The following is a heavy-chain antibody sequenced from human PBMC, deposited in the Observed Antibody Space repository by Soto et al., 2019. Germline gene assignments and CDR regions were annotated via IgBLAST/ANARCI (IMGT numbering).Heavy chain of an antibody. D-gene: IGHD2-15*01. V-gene: IGHV1-3*01. Sequence: HVELVQSGADVKKPGASVTISCKASGYTFTDYALHWVRQAPGQRLEWMGWMNAGVGNTLYSQKFQGRSTITRDTSASTAYMEVNSLKSEDTDIYYCASDTGYSFCSLNYWGPGTLVTVSS. CDR2: MNAGVGNT. J-gene: IGHJ4*02. CDR3: ASDTGYSFCSLNY. CDR1: GYTFTDYA.